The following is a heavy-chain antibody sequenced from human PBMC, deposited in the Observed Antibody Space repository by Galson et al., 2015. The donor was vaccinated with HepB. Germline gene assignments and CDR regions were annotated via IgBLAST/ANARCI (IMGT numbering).Heavy chain of an antibody. CDR2: IIPIRGTA. D-gene: IGHD6-19*01. Sequence: SVKVSCKASGGTSSTYAINWVRQAPAQGLEWMGGIIPIRGTANYAEKFQGRVTITADESTSTTYSQLSSLRAEDTAVYYCARSKAVYSSGWSRYYGMDVWGQGTTVTVSS. J-gene: IGHJ6*02. V-gene: IGHV1-69*13. CDR1: GGTSSTYA. CDR3: ARSKAVYSSGWSRYYGMDV.